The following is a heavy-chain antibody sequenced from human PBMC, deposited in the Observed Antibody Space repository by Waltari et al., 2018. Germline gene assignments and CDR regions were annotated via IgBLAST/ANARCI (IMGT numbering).Heavy chain of an antibody. CDR1: GFTFSSYG. V-gene: IGHV3-30*18. J-gene: IGHJ6*02. CDR2: ITYDGSNK. CDR3: AKEGGMDV. Sequence: QVQLVESGGGVVQPGRSLRLSCAASGFTFSSYGMHWVRQATGKGLVWMAVITYDGSNKYYAGCVKGRFTISRDNSKITLYLQMNSLRAEDTAVYYCAKEGGMDVWGQGTTVTVSS.